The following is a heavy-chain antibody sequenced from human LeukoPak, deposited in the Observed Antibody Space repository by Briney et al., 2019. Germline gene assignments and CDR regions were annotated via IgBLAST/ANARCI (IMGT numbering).Heavy chain of an antibody. J-gene: IGHJ6*03. CDR1: GLIFSSYG. CDR3: AKPVIPSAYQGTYYMGV. Sequence: GGSLRLSCAASGLIFSSYGMHWVRQAPGEGLEWVAYIRHDESKTFYADSVKGRFTISRDNSKNTLYLQMHSLRAEDAALYHCAKPVIPSAYQGTYYMGVWGKGTTVTVSS. CDR2: IRHDESKT. V-gene: IGHV3-30*02. D-gene: IGHD3-16*01.